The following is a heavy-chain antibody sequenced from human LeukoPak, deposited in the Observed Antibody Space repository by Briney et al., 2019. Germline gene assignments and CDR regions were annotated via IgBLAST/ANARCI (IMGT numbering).Heavy chain of an antibody. V-gene: IGHV4-4*09. CDR2: IYTSGST. J-gene: IGHJ4*02. Sequence: SETLSLTCAVSGDSISNYYWSWIRQLPGKGLEWIGYIYTSGSTNYNPSLKSRVTISVDTSKNQFSLKLTSVTAADTAVYYCARKREGATTGIDYWGQGTLVTVSS. CDR3: ARKREGATTGIDY. D-gene: IGHD1-26*01. CDR1: GDSISNYY.